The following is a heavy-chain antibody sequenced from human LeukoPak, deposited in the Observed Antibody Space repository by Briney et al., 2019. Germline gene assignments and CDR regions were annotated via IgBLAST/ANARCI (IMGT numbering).Heavy chain of an antibody. J-gene: IGHJ1*01. V-gene: IGHV3-48*01. Sequence: PGGSLRLSCAASGFTFSSYSMNWVRQAPGKGLEWVSYISSSSSTIYYADSVKGRFTISRDNAKNSLYLQMNSLRAEDTAVYYCAKHPEYCSSTSCYAEYFQHWGQGTLVTVSS. D-gene: IGHD2-2*01. CDR1: GFTFSSYS. CDR2: ISSSSSTI. CDR3: AKHPEYCSSTSCYAEYFQH.